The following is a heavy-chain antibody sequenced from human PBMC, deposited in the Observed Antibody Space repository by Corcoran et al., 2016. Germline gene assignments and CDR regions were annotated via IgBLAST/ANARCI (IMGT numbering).Heavy chain of an antibody. V-gene: IGHV1-46*01. CDR2: INPSGGST. Sequence: QVQLVQSGAEVKKPGASVKVSCKASGYTFTSYYMHWVRQAPGQGLEWMGIINPSGGSTSYAQKFQGRVTMTRDTSTSTVYMELSSLRSEDTAVYYCARRGGCSSTSCSARTYYYYYGMDVWGQGTTVTVSS. CDR3: ARRGGCSSTSCSARTYYYYYGMDV. J-gene: IGHJ6*02. CDR1: GYTFTSYY. D-gene: IGHD2-2*01.